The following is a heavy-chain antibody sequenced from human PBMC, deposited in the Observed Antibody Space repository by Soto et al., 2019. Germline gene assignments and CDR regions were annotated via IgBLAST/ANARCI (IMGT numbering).Heavy chain of an antibody. CDR3: AKSPSIAARPRTKYNWFDP. Sequence: GGSLRLSCAASGFTFSSYWMSWVRQAPGKGLEWVANIKQDGSEKYYVDSVKGRFTISRDNAKNSLYLQMNSLRAEDTAVYYCAKSPSIAARPRTKYNWFDPWGQGTLVTVSS. J-gene: IGHJ5*02. CDR2: IKQDGSEK. V-gene: IGHV3-7*03. D-gene: IGHD6-6*01. CDR1: GFTFSSYW.